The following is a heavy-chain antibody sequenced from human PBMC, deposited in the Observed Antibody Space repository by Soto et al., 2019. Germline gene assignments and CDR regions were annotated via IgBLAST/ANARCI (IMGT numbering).Heavy chain of an antibody. D-gene: IGHD2-2*01. CDR1: GFTVSSNY. V-gene: IGHV3-53*01. CDR3: ARGREDCSSTSCWDY. CDR2: IYSGGST. J-gene: IGHJ4*02. Sequence: GGSLRLSCAASGFTVSSNYMSWVRQAPGKGLEWVSVIYSGGSTYYADSVKGRFTISRDNSKNTLYLQMSSLRAEDTAVYYCARGREDCSSTSCWDYWGQGTLVTVSS.